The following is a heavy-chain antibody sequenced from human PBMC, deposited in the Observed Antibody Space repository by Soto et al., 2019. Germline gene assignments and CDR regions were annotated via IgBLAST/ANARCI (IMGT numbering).Heavy chain of an antibody. CDR2: INPNSGGT. V-gene: IGHV1-2*02. CDR3: ARGGLLWFGELLFTENWFDP. J-gene: IGHJ5*02. CDR1: GYTFTGYY. Sequence: ASVKVSCDASGYTFTGYYMHWVRQAPGQGLEWMGWINPNSGGTNYAQKFQGRVTMTRDTSISTAYMELSRLRSDDTAVYYCARGGLLWFGELLFTENWFDPWGQGTLVTVSS. D-gene: IGHD3-10*01.